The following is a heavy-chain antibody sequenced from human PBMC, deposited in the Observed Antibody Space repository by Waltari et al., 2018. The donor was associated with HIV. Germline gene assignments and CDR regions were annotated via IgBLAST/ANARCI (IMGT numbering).Heavy chain of an antibody. J-gene: IGHJ6*02. CDR2: IYHSGST. V-gene: IGHV4-38-2*01. CDR3: AGLVGRELATVTPLV. D-gene: IGHD4-17*01. Sequence: QVQLQESGPGLVKPSETLSITCAVPGYSISSGYYWGWIWQPPGKGLEWIGSIYHSGSTYYNPSLKSRVTISVDTSKNQFSLKLSSVTAADTAVYYCAGLVGRELATVTPLVWGQGTTVTVSS. CDR1: GYSISSGYY.